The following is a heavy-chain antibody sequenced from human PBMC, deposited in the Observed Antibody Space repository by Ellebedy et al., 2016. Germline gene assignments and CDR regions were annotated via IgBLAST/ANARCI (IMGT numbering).Heavy chain of an antibody. J-gene: IGHJ4*02. CDR1: GFTFSSYS. CDR2: ISSSSSYI. CDR3: ARGPPLSGSSDY. V-gene: IGHV3-21*01. D-gene: IGHD3-22*01. Sequence: GESLMISXAASGFTFSSYSMNWVRQAPGKGLEWVSSISSSSSYIYYADSVKGRFTISRDNAKNSLYLQMNSLRAEDTAVYYCARGPPLSGSSDYWGQGTLVTVSS.